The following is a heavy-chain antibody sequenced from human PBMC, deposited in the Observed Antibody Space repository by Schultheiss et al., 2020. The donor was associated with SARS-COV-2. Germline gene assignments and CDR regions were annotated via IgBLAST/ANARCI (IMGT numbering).Heavy chain of an antibody. V-gene: IGHV3-74*01. CDR3: ARAARAAFDY. CDR1: GFTFSRYW. Sequence: GGSLRLSCAASGFTFSRYWMHWVRQAPGKGLVWVSRISSYGSSTTYADSVKGRFTISRDNSKNTLYLQMNSLRAEDTAVYYCARAARAAFDYWGQGTLVTVSS. J-gene: IGHJ4*02. D-gene: IGHD2-15*01. CDR2: ISSYGSST.